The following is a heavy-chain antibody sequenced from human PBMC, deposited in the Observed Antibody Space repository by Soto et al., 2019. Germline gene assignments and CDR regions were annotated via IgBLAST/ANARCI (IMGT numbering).Heavy chain of an antibody. J-gene: IGHJ6*02. D-gene: IGHD6-13*01. V-gene: IGHV3-33*01. Sequence: QVQLVESGGGVVQPGRSLRLSCAASGFTFSSYGMHWVRQAPGKGLEWVAVMWYDGTNKYYADSVKGRCTISRDNSKNTLYLQMNSLRAEDTAVYSCARDGAAAGLMDVWGQGTTVTVSS. CDR1: GFTFSSYG. CDR2: MWYDGTNK. CDR3: ARDGAAAGLMDV.